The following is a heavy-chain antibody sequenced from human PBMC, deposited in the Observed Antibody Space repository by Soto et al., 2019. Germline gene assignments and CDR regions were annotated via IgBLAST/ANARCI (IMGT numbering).Heavy chain of an antibody. D-gene: IGHD3-10*01. CDR2: IVPIFGTT. J-gene: IGHJ5*02. CDR3: AIMVSGS. V-gene: IGHV1-69*05. CDR1: GGTFRSYA. Sequence: QVQLVQSGAEVKNPGSSVKVSCKASGGTFRSYAISWVRQAPGQGLEWVGGIVPIFGTTDYAQKFQGRVTLTPDASATTAYMELSSLRAEATAVYYCAIMVSGSWGQGTLVTVSS.